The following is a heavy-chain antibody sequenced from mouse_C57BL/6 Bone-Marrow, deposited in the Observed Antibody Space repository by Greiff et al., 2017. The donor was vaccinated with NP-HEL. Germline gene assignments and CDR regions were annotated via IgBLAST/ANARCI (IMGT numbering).Heavy chain of an antibody. Sequence: EVKLVESGGDLVKPGGSLKLSCAASGFTFSSYGMSWVRQTPDKRLEWVATISSGGSYTYYLDSVKGRFTISIDNAKNTLYLQMSSLKSEDTAMDYCARQGLLRSVWYFEVWGTGTTVTVSS. CDR3: ARQGLLRSVWYFEV. J-gene: IGHJ1*03. CDR2: ISSGGSYT. CDR1: GFTFSSYG. D-gene: IGHD1-1*01. V-gene: IGHV5-6*01.